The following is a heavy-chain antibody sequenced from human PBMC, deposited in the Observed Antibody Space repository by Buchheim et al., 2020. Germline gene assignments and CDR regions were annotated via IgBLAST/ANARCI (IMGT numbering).Heavy chain of an antibody. V-gene: IGHV3-21*01. J-gene: IGHJ4*02. CDR2: ISSTNAYM. Sequence: EVQLVESGGGLVKPGGSLRLSCAASGFIVSGYSMNWVRQAPGKGLEWVSSISSTNAYMPYADSVKGRFTISRDNATNSLYVQMRSLRAEDTAVYYCARLNRAMALDYWGQG. CDR1: GFIVSGYS. CDR3: ARLNRAMALDY. D-gene: IGHD2/OR15-2a*01.